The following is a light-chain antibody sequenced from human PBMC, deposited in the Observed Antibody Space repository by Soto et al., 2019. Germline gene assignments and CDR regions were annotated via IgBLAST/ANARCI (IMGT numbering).Light chain of an antibody. CDR1: QSISSY. CDR3: QHYNSSPQT. CDR2: AAS. Sequence: PLSLSPYSIAASAADRVTITCRASQSISSYLHWYQQKPGQAPNLLIYAASTLESGVPARFSGSGSGTDFTLTISSLQPEDFATYYCQHYNSSPQTFGQGTKVDIK. J-gene: IGKJ1*01. V-gene: IGKV1-39*01.